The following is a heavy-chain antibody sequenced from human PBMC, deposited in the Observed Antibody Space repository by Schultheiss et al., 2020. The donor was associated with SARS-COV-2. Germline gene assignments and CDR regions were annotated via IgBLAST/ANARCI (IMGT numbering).Heavy chain of an antibody. Sequence: GESLKISCAASGFTFSDYYMSWIRQAPGKGLEWVSYISSSGSTIYYADSVKGRFTISRDNAKNSLYLQMNSLRAEDTAVYYCASGEYRYGSVWVGMDVWGQGTTVTSP. CDR2: ISSSGSTI. V-gene: IGHV3-11*04. J-gene: IGHJ6*02. CDR1: GFTFSDYY. CDR3: ASGEYRYGSVWVGMDV. D-gene: IGHD5-18*01.